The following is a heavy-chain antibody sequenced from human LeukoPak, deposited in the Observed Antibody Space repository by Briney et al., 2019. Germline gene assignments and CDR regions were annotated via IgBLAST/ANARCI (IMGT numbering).Heavy chain of an antibody. Sequence: PGGSLRLSCAASGLTFSNYGMHCVRQAPGKGLEWVAVIWYDGINKFHADSVRGRFTISRDNSKNTAYLQMNSLRAEDTAVYYCTRERISGIAAFDYWGQGTLVTVSS. CDR2: IWYDGINK. CDR1: GLTFSNYG. V-gene: IGHV3-33*01. J-gene: IGHJ4*02. CDR3: TRERISGIAAFDY. D-gene: IGHD6-13*01.